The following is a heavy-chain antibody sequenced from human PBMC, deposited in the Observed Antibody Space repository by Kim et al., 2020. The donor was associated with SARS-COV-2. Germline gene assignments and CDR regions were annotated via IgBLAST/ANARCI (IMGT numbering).Heavy chain of an antibody. CDR1: GFTFSSYW. Sequence: GGSLRLSCAASGFTFSSYWMSWVRQAPGKGLEWVANIKQDGSEKYYVDSVKGRFTISRDNTKNSLYLQMNSLRAEDTAVYYCARNRGDLRGHYFDYWGQGTLVTVSS. V-gene: IGHV3-7*03. CDR2: IKQDGSEK. CDR3: ARNRGDLRGHYFDY. J-gene: IGHJ4*02. D-gene: IGHD3-10*01.